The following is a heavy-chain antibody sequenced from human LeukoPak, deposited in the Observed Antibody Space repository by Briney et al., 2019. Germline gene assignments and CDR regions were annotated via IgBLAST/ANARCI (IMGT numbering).Heavy chain of an antibody. J-gene: IGHJ6*03. V-gene: IGHV3-7*01. D-gene: IGHD5-18*01. Sequence: PGGSLRLSCAASGFTFSSYWMSWVRPAPGKGREWVANIKQDGSEKYYVDSVKGRFTISRDNAKNSLYLQMNSLRAEDTAVYYCARVKGTWIQLYYYYMDVWGKGTTVTVSS. CDR2: IKQDGSEK. CDR1: GFTFSSYW. CDR3: ARVKGTWIQLYYYYMDV.